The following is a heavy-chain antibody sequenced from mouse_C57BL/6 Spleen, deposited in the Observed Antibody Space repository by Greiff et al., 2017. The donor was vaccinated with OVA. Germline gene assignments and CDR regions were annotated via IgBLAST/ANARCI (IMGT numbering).Heavy chain of an antibody. J-gene: IGHJ2*01. V-gene: IGHV1-82*01. CDR3: ARGITTVVAGNFDY. D-gene: IGHD1-1*01. CDR2: IYPGDGDT. CDR1: GYAFSSSW. Sequence: VKLMESGPELVKPGASVKISCKASGYAFSSSWMNWVKQRPGKGLEWIGRIYPGDGDTNYNGKFKGKATLTADKSSSTAYMQLSSLTSEDSAVYFCARGITTVVAGNFDYWGQGTTLTVSS.